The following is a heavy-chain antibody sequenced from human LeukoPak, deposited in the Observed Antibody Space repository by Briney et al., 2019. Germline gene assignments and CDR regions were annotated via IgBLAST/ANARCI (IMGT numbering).Heavy chain of an antibody. V-gene: IGHV4-39*07. D-gene: IGHD3-16*01. CDR2: IHYSGNT. CDR1: GGSISSSSYY. CDR3: ARLLVWGSSGFDY. J-gene: IGHJ4*02. Sequence: SETLSLTCTVSGGSISSSSYYWGWIRQPPGKGLEYIGSIHYSGNTYYNPSLKSRVTISVDMSKNQFSLKLSSVTAADTAVYYCARLLVWGSSGFDYWGQGTLVTVSS.